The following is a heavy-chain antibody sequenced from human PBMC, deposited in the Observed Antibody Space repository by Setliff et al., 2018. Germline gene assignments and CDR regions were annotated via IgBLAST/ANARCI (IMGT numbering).Heavy chain of an antibody. CDR1: GFTFSTYT. CDR3: ARDLYGGYYFDY. D-gene: IGHD5-12*01. CDR2: ISSGGGSI. V-gene: IGHV3-48*01. Sequence: GGSLRLSCAASGFTFSTYTMNWVRQAPGKGLEWVSYISSGGGSIYYADSVKGRFTISRDNAKNSLYLQMNSLRAEDTAVYYCARDLYGGYYFDYWGQGTLVTVSS. J-gene: IGHJ4*02.